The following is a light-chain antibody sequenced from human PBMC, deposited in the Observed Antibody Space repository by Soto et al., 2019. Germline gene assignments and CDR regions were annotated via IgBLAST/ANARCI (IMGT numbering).Light chain of an antibody. CDR3: QSYDSSLSGWV. Sequence: QSVLTQPPSVSGAPGQRVTISCTGSSSNIGAGYDVHWYQQVPGTAPKLLIYGNINRPSGVPDRFSGSKSGTSASLAITGLQADDEADYYCQSYDSSLSGWVFGGGTKVTVL. CDR1: SSNIGAGYD. CDR2: GNI. V-gene: IGLV1-40*01. J-gene: IGLJ3*02.